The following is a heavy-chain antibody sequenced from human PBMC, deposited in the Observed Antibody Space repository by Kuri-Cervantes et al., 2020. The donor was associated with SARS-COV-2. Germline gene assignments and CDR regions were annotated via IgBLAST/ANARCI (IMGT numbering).Heavy chain of an antibody. D-gene: IGHD5-12*01. V-gene: IGHV4-38-2*01. Sequence: SQTLSLTCAVSGYSISSGYYWGWIRQPPGKGLEWIGSIYHSGSTYYNPSLKSRVTISVDTSKNQFSLKLSSVTAADTAVYYCARARRYSGYGLGWGLWGQGTMVTVSS. CDR1: GYSISSGYY. CDR2: IYHSGST. CDR3: ARARRYSGYGLGWGL. J-gene: IGHJ3*01.